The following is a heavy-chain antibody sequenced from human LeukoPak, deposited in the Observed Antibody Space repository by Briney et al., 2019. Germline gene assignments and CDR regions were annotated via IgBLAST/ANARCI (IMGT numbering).Heavy chain of an antibody. J-gene: IGHJ5*02. V-gene: IGHV4-31*03. CDR1: GGSISSGHNY. CDR3: ARGGLRWFPH. Sequence: SETLSRTCTVSGGSISSGHNYWSWIRQHPGKGLEWIGYIYYSGSTYYNPSLKSRLTISVDTSKNQFSLKLSSVTAADTAVYYCARGGLRWFPHWGQGTLVTVSS. CDR2: IYYSGST.